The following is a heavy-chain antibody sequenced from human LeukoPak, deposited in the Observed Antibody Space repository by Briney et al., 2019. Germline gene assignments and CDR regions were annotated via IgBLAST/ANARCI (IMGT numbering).Heavy chain of an antibody. Sequence: PGGSLTLSCAASGFTFSKTWMSWVRQAPGKGLEWVGRIKSKTDGGTTDYAAPVKGRFTISRDDSKNTLYLQMNSLKTEDTAVYYCTTLTLYPRSVAAAAGPVFDYWGQGTLVTVSS. CDR3: TTLTLYPRSVAAAAGPVFDY. D-gene: IGHD6-13*01. CDR1: GFTFSKTW. J-gene: IGHJ4*02. CDR2: IKSKTDGGTT. V-gene: IGHV3-15*01.